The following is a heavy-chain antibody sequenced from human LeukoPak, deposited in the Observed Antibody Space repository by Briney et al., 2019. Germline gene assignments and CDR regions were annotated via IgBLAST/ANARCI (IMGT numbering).Heavy chain of an antibody. D-gene: IGHD2/OR15-2a*01. CDR1: GGTFSSYA. CDR3: ARDEDYCDSFFYL. Sequence: SVTVSCKAAGGTFSSYAISWVRQAPGQGLEWMGGRIPIFGTANYAQKFQGRVTITPDESASTAYIAPSTVRSEYTVGFRCARDEDYCDSFFYLWGQGTLVTVSS. V-gene: IGHV1-69*13. J-gene: IGHJ4*02. CDR2: RIPIFGTA.